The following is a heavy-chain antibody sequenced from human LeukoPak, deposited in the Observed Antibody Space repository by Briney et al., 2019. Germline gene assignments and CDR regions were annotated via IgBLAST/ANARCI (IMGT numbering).Heavy chain of an antibody. CDR1: GGSFSGYY. CDR3: ARGTVGYCSGGSCQGWFDP. D-gene: IGHD2-15*01. V-gene: IGHV4-34*01. J-gene: IGHJ5*02. CDR2: INHSGST. Sequence: PSETLSLTCAVHGGSFSGYYWSWIRQPPGKGLEWIGEINHSGSTNYNPSLKSRVTISVDTSKNQFSLKLSSVTAADTAVYYCARGTVGYCSGGSCQGWFDPWGQGTLVTVSS.